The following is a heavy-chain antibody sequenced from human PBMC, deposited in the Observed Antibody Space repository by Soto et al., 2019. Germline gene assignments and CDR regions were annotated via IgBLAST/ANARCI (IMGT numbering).Heavy chain of an antibody. CDR3: VKARATGPKSDFDY. D-gene: IGHD7-27*01. J-gene: IGHJ4*02. CDR1: GFTFGTYT. Sequence: GGSLRLSCSASGFTFGTYTMHWVRQAPGRGPECVSTISSHGGRTFYADFVKGRFTMSSDNSKNTLYLQMSSLRLEDTAVYYCVKARATGPKSDFDYWGQGTLVTVSS. CDR2: ISSHGGRT. V-gene: IGHV3-64D*06.